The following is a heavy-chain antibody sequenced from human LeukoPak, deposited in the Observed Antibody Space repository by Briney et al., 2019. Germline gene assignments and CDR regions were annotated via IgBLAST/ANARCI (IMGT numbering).Heavy chain of an antibody. J-gene: IGHJ5*02. CDR3: ARDHCSSTSCYCNWFDP. CDR2: MNPNSGNT. Sequence: GASVKVSCKASGYTFTSYDINWVRQATGQGLEWMGWMNPNSGNTGYAQKFQGRVTMTRNTSISTAYTELSSLRSEDTAVYYCARDHCSSTSCYCNWFDPWGQGTLVTVSS. V-gene: IGHV1-8*01. D-gene: IGHD2-2*01. CDR1: GYTFTSYD.